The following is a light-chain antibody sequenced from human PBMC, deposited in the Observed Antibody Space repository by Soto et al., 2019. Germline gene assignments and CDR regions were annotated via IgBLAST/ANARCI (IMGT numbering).Light chain of an antibody. J-gene: IGLJ2*01. Sequence: QSALTQPRSMSGSPGQSVTISCTGTSSDVGRSTYLSWYQQYPGKAPKLIIYDVSQRPSGVPDRFSGSKSGNTASLTISGLQAEDEADYHCCSYVGGYSFVLFGGGTKVTVL. CDR3: CSYVGGYSFVL. CDR1: SSDVGRSTY. V-gene: IGLV2-11*01. CDR2: DVS.